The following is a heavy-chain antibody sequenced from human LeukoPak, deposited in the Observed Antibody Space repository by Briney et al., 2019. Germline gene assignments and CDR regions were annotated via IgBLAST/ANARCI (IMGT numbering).Heavy chain of an antibody. V-gene: IGHV3-21*01. Sequence: GGSLRLSCAASGFTFSSYSMNWVRQAPGKGLEWVSSISSSSSYIYYADSVKGRFTISRDNAKNSLCLQMNSLRAEDTAVYYCARDSVATMRFDYWGQGTLVTVSS. CDR2: ISSSSSYI. CDR3: ARDSVATMRFDY. D-gene: IGHD5-12*01. J-gene: IGHJ4*02. CDR1: GFTFSSYS.